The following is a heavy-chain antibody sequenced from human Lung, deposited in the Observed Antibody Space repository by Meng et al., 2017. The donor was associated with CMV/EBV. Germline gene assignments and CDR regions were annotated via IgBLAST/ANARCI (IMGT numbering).Heavy chain of an antibody. J-gene: IGHJ5*01. CDR1: GYTFTSYG. V-gene: IGHV1-18*01. Sequence: KVSYKASGYTFTSYGISWVRQAPGKGLEWLGWTSTYNGITNYAQNLQGRVTMTTDTSTSTAYMELRSLRHDDTAVYYCARREGWFDSWGQGTLVTVSS. CDR2: TSTYNGIT. CDR3: ARREGWFDS.